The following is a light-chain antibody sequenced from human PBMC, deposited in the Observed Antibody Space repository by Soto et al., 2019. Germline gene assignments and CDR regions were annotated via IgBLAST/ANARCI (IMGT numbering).Light chain of an antibody. V-gene: IGLV2-14*01. J-gene: IGLJ1*01. Sequence: QSVLTQPASVSGSPGQSITISCTGTSSDVGAYNYVSWYQQYPGKAPKVMIYDVTNRPSGVSNRFSGSRSGNTASLTISGLQAEDEADYYCCSSTTSSTSVFGTWTKVTVL. CDR2: DVT. CDR1: SSDVGAYNY. CDR3: CSSTTSSTSV.